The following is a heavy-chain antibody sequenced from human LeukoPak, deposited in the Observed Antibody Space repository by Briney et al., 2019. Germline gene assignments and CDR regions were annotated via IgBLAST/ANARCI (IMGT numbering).Heavy chain of an antibody. Sequence: GGSLRLSCAASGFTFSSYWMSWVRQAPGKGLEWVANIKKDGSEKYYVDSVKGRFTISRDNAKNSLYLQMNSLRAEDTAVYYCARADIVVVPAACFDYWGQGTLVTVSS. CDR2: IKKDGSEK. CDR3: ARADIVVVPAACFDY. CDR1: GFTFSSYW. V-gene: IGHV3-7*01. D-gene: IGHD2-2*01. J-gene: IGHJ4*02.